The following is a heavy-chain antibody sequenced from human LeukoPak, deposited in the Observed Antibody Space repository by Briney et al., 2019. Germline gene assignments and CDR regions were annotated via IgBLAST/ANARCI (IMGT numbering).Heavy chain of an antibody. V-gene: IGHV3-7*01. Sequence: GGPLRLSCAASGFTFSSYWMSGVRQAPGKGLEWLANIKQDGSEKYYVDSVEGRFTISRDNAKNSLYLQMNSLRAEDTAVYYCAREPYPNYDFWSGYYRSWFDPWGQGTLVTVSS. CDR1: GFTFSSYW. CDR3: AREPYPNYDFWSGYYRSWFDP. CDR2: IKQDGSEK. J-gene: IGHJ5*02. D-gene: IGHD3-3*01.